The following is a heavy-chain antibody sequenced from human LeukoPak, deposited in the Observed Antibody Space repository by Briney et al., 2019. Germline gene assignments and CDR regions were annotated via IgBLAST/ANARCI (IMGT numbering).Heavy chain of an antibody. J-gene: IGHJ5*02. D-gene: IGHD2-2*01. CDR3: AREAGIVVRPAANRFDP. CDR1: GYSFIGYY. Sequence: ASVKVSCKASGYSFIGYYIHWVRQAPGQGLEWMGWIHPNSGGANDAQKFQGMFTLTRDTSISTAYMELSSLRSDDTAVYYCAREAGIVVRPAANRFDPWGQGTLVTVSS. CDR2: IHPNSGGA. V-gene: IGHV1-2*02.